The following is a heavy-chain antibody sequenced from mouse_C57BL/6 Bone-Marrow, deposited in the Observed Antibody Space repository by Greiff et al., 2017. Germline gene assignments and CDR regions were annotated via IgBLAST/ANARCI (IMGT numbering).Heavy chain of an antibody. CDR2: IYPRSGNT. J-gene: IGHJ1*03. Sequence: QVQLQQSGAELARPGASVKLSCKASGYTFTSYGISWVKQRTGQGLEWIGEIYPRSGNTYYNEKFKGKATLTADKYSSTAYMELRSLTSEYSAVYCCARWDLLRRAYWYFDVWGTGTTVTVSS. CDR1: GYTFTSYG. V-gene: IGHV1-81*01. CDR3: ARWDLLRRAYWYFDV. D-gene: IGHD1-1*01.